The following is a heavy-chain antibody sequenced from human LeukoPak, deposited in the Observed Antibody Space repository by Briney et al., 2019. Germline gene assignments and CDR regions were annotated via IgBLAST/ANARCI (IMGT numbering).Heavy chain of an antibody. V-gene: IGHV4-39*01. CDR2: IYYSGST. CDR3: ARQNDILTGHTYYFDY. D-gene: IGHD3-9*01. Sequence: PSETLSLTCTVSGGSISSSSYYWGWIRQPPGKGLEWIGSIYYSGSTYHNPSLKSRVTISADTSKNQFSLKLSSVTAADTAVYYCARQNDILTGHTYYFDYWGQGTLVTVSS. J-gene: IGHJ4*02. CDR1: GGSISSSSYY.